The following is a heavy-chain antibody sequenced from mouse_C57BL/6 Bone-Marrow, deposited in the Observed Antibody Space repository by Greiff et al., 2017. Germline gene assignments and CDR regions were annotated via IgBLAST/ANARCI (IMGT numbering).Heavy chain of an antibody. CDR3: EREDLCYGNFCWCVDV. J-gene: IGHJ1*03. Sequence: VQLQQSGPELVKPGASVKISCKASGYSFTDYNMNWVKQSNGKSLEWIGVINPNYGTTSYNQKFKGKATFTVDQSSSTGYMQLSSLTSEESAVYYCEREDLCYGNFCWCVDVWGTGTTVTVSS. V-gene: IGHV1-39*01. CDR1: GYSFTDYN. D-gene: IGHD2-1*01. CDR2: INPNYGTT.